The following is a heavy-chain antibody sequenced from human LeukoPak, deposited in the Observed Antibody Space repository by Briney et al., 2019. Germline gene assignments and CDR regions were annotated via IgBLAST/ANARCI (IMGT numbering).Heavy chain of an antibody. D-gene: IGHD3-22*01. CDR2: IYYSGST. J-gene: IGHJ4*02. CDR3: ARASMIVVGDFDY. Sequence: PSETLSLTCTVSGGSISSGGYYWSWIRQHPGKGLEWIGYIYYSGSTYYNPSLKSRVTISVDTSKNQFSLKLSSVTAADTAVYYCARASMIVVGDFDYWGQGTLVTVSS. CDR1: GGSISSGGYY. V-gene: IGHV4-31*03.